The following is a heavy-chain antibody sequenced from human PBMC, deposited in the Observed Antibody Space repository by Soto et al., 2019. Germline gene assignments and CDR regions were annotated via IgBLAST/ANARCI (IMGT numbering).Heavy chain of an antibody. D-gene: IGHD6-13*01. V-gene: IGHV3-30*18. Sequence: PGGALRLSCAASGFTFLSYCMHWVRQAPGKGLEWVAVISYDGSNKYYADSVKGRFTISRDNSKNTLYLQMNSLRAEDTAVYYCAKDLGGYSSSWYPGDYWGQGSLVTV. CDR1: GFTFLSYC. J-gene: IGHJ4*02. CDR2: ISYDGSNK. CDR3: AKDLGGYSSSWYPGDY.